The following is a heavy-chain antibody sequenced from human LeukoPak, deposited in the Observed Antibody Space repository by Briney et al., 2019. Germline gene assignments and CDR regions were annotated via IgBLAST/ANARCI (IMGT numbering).Heavy chain of an antibody. V-gene: IGHV1-2*02. J-gene: IGHJ4*02. CDR1: GYTFTGYY. Sequence: ASVNVSCKASGYTFTGYYMHWVRQAPGQGLEWMGWINPNSGGTNYAQKFQGRVTMTRDTSISTAYMELSRLRSDDTAVYYCANLRGPSMVLLVWGQGTLVTVSS. CDR2: INPNSGGT. D-gene: IGHD3-10*01. CDR3: ANLRGPSMVLLV.